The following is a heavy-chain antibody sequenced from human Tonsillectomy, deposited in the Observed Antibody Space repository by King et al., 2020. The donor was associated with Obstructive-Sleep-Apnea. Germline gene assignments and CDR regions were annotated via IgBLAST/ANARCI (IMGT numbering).Heavy chain of an antibody. V-gene: IGHV3-30*04. Sequence: QVQLVESGGGVVQPGRSLRLSCAASGFTFSSYAMHWVRQAPGKGLEWVAVISYDGSNKYYADSVKGRFTIARDNSKNTLFLQMNSLRPEETAGYYCARDSARLAVAYYFDYWGQGTLVTVSS. D-gene: IGHD6-19*01. J-gene: IGHJ4*02. CDR3: ARDSARLAVAYYFDY. CDR1: GFTFSSYA. CDR2: ISYDGSNK.